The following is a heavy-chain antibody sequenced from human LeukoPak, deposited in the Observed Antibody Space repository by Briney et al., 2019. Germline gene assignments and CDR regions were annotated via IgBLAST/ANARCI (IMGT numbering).Heavy chain of an antibody. V-gene: IGHV4-39*07. J-gene: IGHJ6*03. CDR2: IHYTGTT. CDR1: GGSIRSSSYN. D-gene: IGHD1-26*01. Sequence: PSETLSLTCTVSGGSIRSSSYNWGWIRQPPGKGLEWIGSIHYTGTTYYDPSLKNRVTISSDTSKNQFSLKLSSATAADTAVYYCARIGGSFYFYYYMDVWGKGTTVTVSS. CDR3: ARIGGSFYFYYYMDV.